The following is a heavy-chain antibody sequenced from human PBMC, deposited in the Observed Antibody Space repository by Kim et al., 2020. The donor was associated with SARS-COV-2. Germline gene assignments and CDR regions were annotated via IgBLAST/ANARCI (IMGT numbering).Heavy chain of an antibody. CDR2: ISWSGGNT. J-gene: IGHJ3*02. D-gene: IGHD2-15*01. V-gene: IGHV3-23*01. CDR3: AKRECSGGCAAFDI. Sequence: GGSLRLSCVGSGFTFSSYAMNWVRQAPGQGLEWLSAISWSGGNTCHADSVKGRFTISRDNPKNTLYLQMNSLRAEDTAVYYCAKRECSGGCAAFDIWGQGTMVTVSS. CDR1: GFTFSSYA.